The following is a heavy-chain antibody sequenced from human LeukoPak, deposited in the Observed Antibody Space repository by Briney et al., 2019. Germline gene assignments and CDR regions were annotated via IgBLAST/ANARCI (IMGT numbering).Heavy chain of an antibody. CDR3: ARLHYGGSYRPGTIDY. CDR2: IYPGDSDT. D-gene: IGHD3-16*02. CDR1: GYSFTSYW. V-gene: IGHV5-51*01. J-gene: IGHJ4*02. Sequence: GESLKISCKGSGYSFTSYWIGWVRQMPGKGLEWMGIIYPGDSDTRYSPSFQGQVTISADKSISTAYLQWSSLKASDTAMYYCARLHYGGSYRPGTIDYWGQGTLVTVSS.